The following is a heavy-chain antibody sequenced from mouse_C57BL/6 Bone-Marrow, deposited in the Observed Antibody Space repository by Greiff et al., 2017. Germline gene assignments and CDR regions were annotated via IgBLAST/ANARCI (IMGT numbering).Heavy chain of an antibody. D-gene: IGHD4-1*01. CDR1: GFTFSDYG. J-gene: IGHJ2*01. V-gene: IGHV5-17*01. CDR3: ARPNWDWGLDY. CDR2: ISSGSSTI. Sequence: EVKLMESGGGLVKPGGSLKLSCAASGFTFSDYGMHWVRQAPETGLEWVAYISSGSSTIYYADTVKGRFTISRDNAKNTLFLQMTSLRSEDTAMYYCARPNWDWGLDYWGKGTTLTVSS.